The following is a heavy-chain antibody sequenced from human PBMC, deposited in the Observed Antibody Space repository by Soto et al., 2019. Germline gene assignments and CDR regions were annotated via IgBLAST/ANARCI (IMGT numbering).Heavy chain of an antibody. CDR3: FRGASLNFDY. J-gene: IGHJ4*02. Sequence: PGGSLRLSCAASGFTFDDYGMSWARQAPGKGLEWVSGVNWNGGSTGYADSVKGRFTISRDNAKNSLYLQMNSLRAEDTAFYYFFRGASLNFDYWVQGTLVTVLL. CDR1: GFTFDDYG. CDR2: VNWNGGST. D-gene: IGHD1-26*01. V-gene: IGHV3-20*04.